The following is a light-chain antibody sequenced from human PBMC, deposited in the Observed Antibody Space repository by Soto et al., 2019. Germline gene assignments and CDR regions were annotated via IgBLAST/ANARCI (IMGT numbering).Light chain of an antibody. CDR1: TSNIGAPYD. Sequence: QSVLTQPPSVSGAPGQRVSISCTGSTSNIGAPYDVHWYQHLPGTAPKLLIYGDNNRPSGVPDRFSGSKSGTSASLAITRLQAEDEADYYCQSYDISIHNYVFGTVKKVTV. CDR2: GDN. V-gene: IGLV1-40*01. J-gene: IGLJ1*01. CDR3: QSYDISIHNYV.